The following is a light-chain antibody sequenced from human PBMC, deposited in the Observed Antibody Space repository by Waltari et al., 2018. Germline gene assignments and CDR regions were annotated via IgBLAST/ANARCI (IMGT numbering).Light chain of an antibody. J-gene: IGLJ2*01. V-gene: IGLV6-57*02. CDR3: QSYYAYDVI. CDR2: EDN. Sequence: NFMLTQPHSVSESAGKTVIISCTGSSDNIANNYVQWYQHLPGSAPVTLISEDNQRASGVPDRFSGSSDSSSNSASLTISGLRTEDEAYYFCQSYYAYDVIFGGGTKLTVL. CDR1: SDNIANNY.